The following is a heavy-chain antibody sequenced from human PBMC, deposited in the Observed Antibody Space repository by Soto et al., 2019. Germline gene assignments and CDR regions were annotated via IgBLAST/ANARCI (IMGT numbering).Heavy chain of an antibody. D-gene: IGHD2-15*01. CDR2: IYYSGST. V-gene: IGHV4-39*01. Sequence: TSETLSLTCTVSGGSISSSSYYWGWIRQPPGKGLEWIGSIYYSGSTYYNPSLKSRVTISVDTSKNQFSLKLSSVIAADTAVYYCARSRAIGRCSGGSCYYYYYGMDVWGQGTTVTVSS. CDR3: ARSRAIGRCSGGSCYYYYYGMDV. CDR1: GGSISSSSYY. J-gene: IGHJ6*02.